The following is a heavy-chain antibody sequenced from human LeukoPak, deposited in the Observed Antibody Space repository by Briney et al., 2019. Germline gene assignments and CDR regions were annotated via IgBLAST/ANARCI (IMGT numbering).Heavy chain of an antibody. CDR2: IGTTGSTR. CDR3: ASFDRYT. Sequence: GGSLRLSCAASGSTFSTYSMNWVRQAPGKGLEWVSYIGTTGSTRYYADSVKGRFTISRDNAKNSLYLQMNSLRAEDTAVYHCASFDRYTWGQGTLVTVSS. CDR1: GSTFSTYS. J-gene: IGHJ5*02. V-gene: IGHV3-48*01. D-gene: IGHD1-1*01.